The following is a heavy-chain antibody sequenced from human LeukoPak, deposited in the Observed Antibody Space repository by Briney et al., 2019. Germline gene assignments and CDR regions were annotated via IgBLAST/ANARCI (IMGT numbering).Heavy chain of an antibody. V-gene: IGHV3-53*01. CDR2: IYSGGST. J-gene: IGHJ4*02. D-gene: IGHD6-19*01. CDR3: ARVAGTKCFDY. CDR1: GFTVSSNY. Sequence: GGSLRLSCAASGFTVSSNYMSWVRQAPGKGLEWVSVIYSGGSTSYADSVKGRFTISRDNSKNTLYLQMNSLRAEDTAIYYCARVAGTKCFDYWDQGTLVTVSS.